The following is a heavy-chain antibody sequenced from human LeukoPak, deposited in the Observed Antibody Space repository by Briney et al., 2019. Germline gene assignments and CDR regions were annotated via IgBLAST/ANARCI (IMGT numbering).Heavy chain of an antibody. V-gene: IGHV3-9*01. CDR3: AKASRSLYYYGMDV. CDR2: ISWNSGSI. Sequence: PPGGSLRLSCAASGFTFDDYAMHWVRHAPGKGLEWVSGISWNSGSIGYADSVKGRFTISRDNAKNSLYLQMNSLRAEDTALYYCAKASRSLYYYGMDVWGQGTTVTVSS. CDR1: GFTFDDYA. J-gene: IGHJ6*02.